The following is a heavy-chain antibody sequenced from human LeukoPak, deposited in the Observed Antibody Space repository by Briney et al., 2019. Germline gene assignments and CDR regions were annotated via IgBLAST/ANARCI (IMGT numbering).Heavy chain of an antibody. D-gene: IGHD1-26*01. CDR1: GGSPSSYY. V-gene: IGHV4-59*01. J-gene: IGHJ6*02. CDR2: IYYSGSP. Sequence: ETLSLTCTVSGGSPSSYYWSWIRQPPGKGLEWTGHIYYSGSPNYNPSLKSRVPISVDTSKIQFSLKLSSVTAADTAVYYCARVGVGATRQRYYYYYGMDVWGQGTTVTVSS. CDR3: ARVGVGATRQRYYYYYGMDV.